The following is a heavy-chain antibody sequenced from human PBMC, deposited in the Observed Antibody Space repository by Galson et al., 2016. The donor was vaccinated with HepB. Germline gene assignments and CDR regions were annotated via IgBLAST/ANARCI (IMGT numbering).Heavy chain of an antibody. V-gene: IGHV3-33*01. J-gene: IGHJ6*04. CDR2: IWIDENKR. CDR1: GFSFSSYG. Sequence: SLRLSCAASGFSFSSYGMHWVRQAPGKGLEWVAVIWIDENKRYYGDSVKGRFSISRDNSKNTLYLQMNSLSAEDTAVYYCARDGEEKFMVVWGKGTTVTVSS. CDR3: ARDGEEKFMVV.